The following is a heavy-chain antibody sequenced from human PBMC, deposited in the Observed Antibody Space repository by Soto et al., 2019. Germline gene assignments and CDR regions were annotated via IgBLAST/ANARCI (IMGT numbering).Heavy chain of an antibody. Sequence: EVQLVESGGGLVKPGGSLRLSCAASGLTFSYAWMTWVRQAPGKGLEWVGRIKSKTNGGTTDYAAPVKGRFPISRDDSQNTLYLELNSLKTEDTAVYYCTTDYDILTIRWNASEIWGQGTMVTVSS. CDR1: GLTFSYAW. CDR3: TTDYDILTIRWNASEI. V-gene: IGHV3-15*07. D-gene: IGHD3-9*01. J-gene: IGHJ3*02. CDR2: IKSKTNGGTT.